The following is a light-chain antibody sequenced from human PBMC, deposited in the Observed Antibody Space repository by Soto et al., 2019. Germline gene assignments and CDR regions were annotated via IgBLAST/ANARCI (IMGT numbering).Light chain of an antibody. V-gene: IGLV2-14*01. CDR1: SSDVGGYNY. CDR3: SSYTRSSTLVV. Sequence: QSALTQPASVSGSPGQSITISCTGTSSDVGGYNYVSWYQQHPGKAPKLMIYDVSNRPSGVSNRFSGSKSGNTASLTISGIQAEDEADYYCSSYTRSSTLVVFGGGTKVTVL. J-gene: IGLJ2*01. CDR2: DVS.